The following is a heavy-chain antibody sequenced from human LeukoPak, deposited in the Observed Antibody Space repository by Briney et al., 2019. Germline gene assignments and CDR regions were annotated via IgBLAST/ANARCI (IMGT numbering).Heavy chain of an antibody. J-gene: IGHJ4*02. CDR1: GFIFDDYG. CDR2: INWNGGRT. D-gene: IGHD3-22*01. Sequence: GGSLRLSCAASGFIFDDYGMSWVRQAPGKGMEWVSGINWNGGRTVYGDSVKGGFTISRENAKKSLYVQMKSVRGEDTALYYCARRMYYYDSRGYTYYFDNWGQGTLVTVSS. CDR3: ARRMYYYDSRGYTYYFDN. V-gene: IGHV3-20*04.